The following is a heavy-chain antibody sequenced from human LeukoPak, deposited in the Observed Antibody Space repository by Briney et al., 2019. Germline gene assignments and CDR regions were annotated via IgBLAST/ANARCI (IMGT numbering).Heavy chain of an antibody. D-gene: IGHD4-17*01. CDR3: ASTRLTTVSTYFDY. V-gene: IGHV1-69*13. CDR2: IIPIFGTA. CDR1: GGTFSSYA. Sequence: GASVKVSCKASGGTFSSYAISWVRQAPGQGLEWMGGIIPIFGTANYAQKFQGRVTITADESTSTAYMELRSLRSDDTAVYYCASTRLTTVSTYFDYWGQGTLVTVSS. J-gene: IGHJ4*02.